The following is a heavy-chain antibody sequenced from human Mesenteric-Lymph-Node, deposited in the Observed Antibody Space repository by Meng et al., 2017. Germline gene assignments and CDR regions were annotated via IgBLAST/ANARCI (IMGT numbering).Heavy chain of an antibody. CDR1: GCTFTSYA. CDR2: IIPIFGTA. V-gene: IGHV1-69*01. J-gene: IGHJ4*02. D-gene: IGHD2-15*01. Sequence: QGQRLQSGAEVKRPGAPVTVSCKASGCTFTSYAISCVHQPPGQGLEWMGVIIPIFGTAKYAQKFQGRVTITADESTSTAYMELSSMRSEDTAVYYCASKTCSGGSCQLDYWGQGTLVTVSS. CDR3: ASKTCSGGSCQLDY.